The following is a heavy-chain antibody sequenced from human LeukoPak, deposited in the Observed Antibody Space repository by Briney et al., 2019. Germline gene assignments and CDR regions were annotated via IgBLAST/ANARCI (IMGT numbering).Heavy chain of an antibody. J-gene: IGHJ4*02. CDR2: INPNSGDT. CDR3: ARGRAVGATTMGDY. CDR1: GYTFTGYY. Sequence: ASVKVSCKASGYTFTGYYMHWVRQAPGQGLEWMGWINPNSGDTNYAQKFQGRVTMTRDTSISTAYMELSRLRSDDTAVYYCARGRAVGATTMGDYWGQGTLVTVSS. V-gene: IGHV1-2*02. D-gene: IGHD1-26*01.